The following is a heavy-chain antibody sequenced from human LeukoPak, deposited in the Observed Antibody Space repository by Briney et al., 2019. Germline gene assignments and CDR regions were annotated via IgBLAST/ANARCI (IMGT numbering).Heavy chain of an antibody. J-gene: IGHJ6*02. Sequence: GGSLRLSCEASGFPFSSYAMTWARQAPGKGLEWVSSIGSDGKTHYSESVKRKLVISRDNFGGMVFLQLNSLRVEDTALYYCARDLHYYAAMDVWGQGTTVTVSS. V-gene: IGHV3-23*01. D-gene: IGHD3-10*01. CDR2: IGSDGKT. CDR1: GFPFSSYA. CDR3: ARDLHYYAAMDV.